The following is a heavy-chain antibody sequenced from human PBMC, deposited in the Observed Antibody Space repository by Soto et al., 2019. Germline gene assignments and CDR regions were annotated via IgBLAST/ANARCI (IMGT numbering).Heavy chain of an antibody. CDR1: GCTLSSYS. D-gene: IGHD3-3*01. V-gene: IGHV3-21*01. J-gene: IGHJ4*02. CDR3: ARLREGNDFWSGYYLLDY. Sequence: PXGSLRLSCSAAGCTLSSYSMNWVRQAPGKGLEWVSSISSSSSYIYYADSVKGRFTISRDNAKNSLYLQMNSLRAEDTAVYYCARLREGNDFWSGYYLLDYWGQGALVTVSS. CDR2: ISSSSSYI.